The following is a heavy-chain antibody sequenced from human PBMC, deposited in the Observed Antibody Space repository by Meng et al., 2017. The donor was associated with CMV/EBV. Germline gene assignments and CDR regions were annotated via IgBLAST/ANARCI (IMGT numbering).Heavy chain of an antibody. CDR2: IKSRTDGGTT. Sequence: GGSLRLSCAASGFTLTNAWVNWVRQAPGKGLEWVGRIKSRTDGGTTDYAAPVKGRFIISRDNSKNTLYLQMNSLKTEDTAVYYCTRWLVRGDYSDYWGQGTLVTVSS. V-gene: IGHV3-15*01. J-gene: IGHJ4*02. CDR1: GFTLTNAW. CDR3: TRWLVRGDYSDY. D-gene: IGHD6-19*01.